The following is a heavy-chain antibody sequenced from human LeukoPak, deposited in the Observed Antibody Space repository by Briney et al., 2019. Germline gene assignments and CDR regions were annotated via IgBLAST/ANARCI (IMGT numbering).Heavy chain of an antibody. CDR2: ISSGSTYI. D-gene: IGHD3-10*01. CDR3: AREVLMGPRYFDY. CDR1: GFTFSDYS. J-gene: IGHJ4*02. Sequence: GGSLRPSCAASGFTFSDYSMTWVRQAPGKGLEWVSSISSGSTYIYYADSVKGRFTISRDNAKNSLYLQMNSLRAEDTAVYYCAREVLMGPRYFDYWGQGTLVTVSS. V-gene: IGHV3-21*01.